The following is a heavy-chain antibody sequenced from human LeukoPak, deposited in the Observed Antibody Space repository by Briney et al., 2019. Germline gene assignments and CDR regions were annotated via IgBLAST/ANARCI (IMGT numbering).Heavy chain of an antibody. CDR3: ARDGGITIPGFDP. Sequence: ASVKVSCKASGYTFTSYGISWVRQAPGQGLEWMGGIIPIFGTANYAQKFQGRVTITTDESTSTAYMELSSLRSEDTAVYYCARDGGITIPGFDPWGQGTLVTVSS. CDR2: IIPIFGTA. J-gene: IGHJ5*02. CDR1: GYTFTSYG. D-gene: IGHD3-3*01. V-gene: IGHV1-69*05.